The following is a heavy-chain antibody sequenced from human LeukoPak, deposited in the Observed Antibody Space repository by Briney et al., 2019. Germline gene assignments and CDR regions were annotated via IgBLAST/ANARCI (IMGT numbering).Heavy chain of an antibody. Sequence: SETLSLTCTVSGGSIGNSSYYWGWIRQPPGKGLEWIGSIYDSGTTYFNPSLKSRVTISVDTSKNQFSLKLSSVTAADTAVHCRARHRGGVVVAATRYDAFDIWGQGTMVTVSS. CDR1: GGSIGNSSYY. CDR3: ARHRGGVVVAATRYDAFDI. CDR2: IYDSGTT. V-gene: IGHV4-39*01. D-gene: IGHD2-15*01. J-gene: IGHJ3*02.